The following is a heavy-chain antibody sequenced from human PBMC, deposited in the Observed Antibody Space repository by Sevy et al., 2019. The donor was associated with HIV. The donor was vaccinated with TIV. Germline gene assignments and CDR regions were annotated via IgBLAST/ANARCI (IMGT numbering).Heavy chain of an antibody. CDR1: GFTVSSNY. CDR2: IYSGGST. Sequence: GSLRLSCAASGFTVSSNYMSWVRQAPGKGLEWVSVIYSGGSTYYADSVKGRFTISRDNSKNTLYLQMNSLRAEDRAVYYGARDRWELIDYYGMDVWGQGTTVTVSS. D-gene: IGHD1-26*01. V-gene: IGHV3-53*01. CDR3: ARDRWELIDYYGMDV. J-gene: IGHJ6*02.